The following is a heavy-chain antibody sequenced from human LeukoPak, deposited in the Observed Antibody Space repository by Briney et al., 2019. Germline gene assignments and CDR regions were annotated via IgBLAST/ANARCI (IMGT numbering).Heavy chain of an antibody. D-gene: IGHD3-3*01. Sequence: PGRSLRLSCAASGFTFSSYAMHWVRQAPGKGLEWVAVISYDGSNKYYADSVKGRFTISRDNSKNTLYLQMNSLRAEDTAVYYCARPAPYYDFWGGYYQYFQHWGQGPLVTVSS. CDR3: ARPAPYYDFWGGYYQYFQH. CDR2: ISYDGSNK. CDR1: GFTFSSYA. V-gene: IGHV3-30-3*01. J-gene: IGHJ1*01.